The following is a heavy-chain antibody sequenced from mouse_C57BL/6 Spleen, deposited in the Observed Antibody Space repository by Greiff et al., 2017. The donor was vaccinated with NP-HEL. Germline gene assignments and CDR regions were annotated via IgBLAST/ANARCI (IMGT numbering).Heavy chain of an antibody. D-gene: IGHD1-1*01. CDR1: GFTFSDYG. CDR3: ARQDYYGSSYAY. J-gene: IGHJ2*01. CDR2: ISSGSSTI. Sequence: EVMLVESGGGLVKPGGSLKLSCAASGFTFSDYGMHWVRQAPEKGLEWVAYISSGSSTIYYADTVKGRFTISRDNAKNTLYLQMTSLRSEDTAMYYCARQDYYGSSYAYWGQGTTLTVSA. V-gene: IGHV5-17*01.